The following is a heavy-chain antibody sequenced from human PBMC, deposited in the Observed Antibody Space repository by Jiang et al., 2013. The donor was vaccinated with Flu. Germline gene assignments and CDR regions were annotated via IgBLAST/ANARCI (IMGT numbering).Heavy chain of an antibody. CDR1: GYTFTSYG. CDR3: ARSITMIVVVMGAFDY. CDR2: ISAYNGNT. D-gene: IGHD3-22*01. V-gene: IGHV1-18*04. J-gene: IGHJ4*02. Sequence: KASGYTFTSYGISWVRQAPGQGLEWMGWISAYNGNTNYAQKLQGRVTMTTDTSTSTAYMELRSLRSDDTAVYYCARSITMIVVVMGAFDYWGQGTLVTVSS.